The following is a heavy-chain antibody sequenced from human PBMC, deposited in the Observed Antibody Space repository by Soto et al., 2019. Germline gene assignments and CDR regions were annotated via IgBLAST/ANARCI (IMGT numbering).Heavy chain of an antibody. D-gene: IGHD4-17*01. V-gene: IGHV3-48*01. J-gene: IGHJ4*02. CDR3: ARVGTVLDY. CDR1: GFTFSSYS. Sequence: EVQLVESGGGLVQPGGSLRLSCAASGFTFSSYSMNWVRQAPGKGLEWVSYISSSSSTIYYADSVKGRFTISRDNAKNSLYLQMTALRAEDPAVYYCARVGTVLDYWGQGTLVTVPS. CDR2: ISSSSSTI.